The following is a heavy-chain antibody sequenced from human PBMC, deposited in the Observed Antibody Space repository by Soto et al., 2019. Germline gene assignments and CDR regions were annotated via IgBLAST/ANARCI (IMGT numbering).Heavy chain of an antibody. D-gene: IGHD1-26*01. CDR3: ASFSGSYFQH. CDR1: GFTFSSYA. CDR2: ISGSGGST. V-gene: IGHV3-23*01. J-gene: IGHJ1*01. Sequence: EVQLLESGGGLVQPGGSLRLSCAASGFTFSSYAMSWVRQAPGKGLEWVSAISGSGGSTYYADSVKGRFTISRDNSKDTLYQQINSLRAEDTVVYYCASFSGSYFQHWGQGTLVTVSS.